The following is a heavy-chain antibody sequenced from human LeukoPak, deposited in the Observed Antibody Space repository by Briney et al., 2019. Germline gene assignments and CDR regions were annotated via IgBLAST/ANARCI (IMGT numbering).Heavy chain of an antibody. J-gene: IGHJ4*02. D-gene: IGHD2-21*02. CDR2: IYYSGST. Sequence: SETLSLTCTVSGGSISSYYWSWIRQPPGKGLEWIGYIYYSGSTNYNPSLKSRVTISVDTSKNQFSLKLSSVTAADTAVYYCAGAYCGGDCSIDYWGQGTPVTVSS. CDR1: GGSISSYY. V-gene: IGHV4-59*01. CDR3: AGAYCGGDCSIDY.